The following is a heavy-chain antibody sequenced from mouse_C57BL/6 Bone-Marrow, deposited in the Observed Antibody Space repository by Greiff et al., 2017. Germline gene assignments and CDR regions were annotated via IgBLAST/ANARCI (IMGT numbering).Heavy chain of an antibody. D-gene: IGHD2-4*01. CDR2: IDPSDSDT. CDR1: GYTFTSYW. J-gene: IGHJ2*01. V-gene: IGHV1-52*01. Sequence: VQLQQPGAELVRPGSSVKLSCKASGYTFTSYWMHWVKQRPIQGLEWIGNIDPSDSDTHYNQKFKDKATLTVDTSSSTAYMPLSSLPSEDSAVDYCARERGLRRDYFDYWGKGTTLTVSS. CDR3: ARERGLRRDYFDY.